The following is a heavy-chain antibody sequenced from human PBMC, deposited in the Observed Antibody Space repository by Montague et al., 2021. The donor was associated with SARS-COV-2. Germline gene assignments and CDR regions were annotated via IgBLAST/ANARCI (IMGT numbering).Heavy chain of an antibody. CDR3: ARGYRRITIFGVVIYDAFDI. Sequence: SETRSLTCAVSGGSISSSNWWSWVRQPPGKGLEWIGEIYHSGSTNYNPSLKSRVTISVDKSKNQFSLKLSSVTAADTAVYYCARGYRRITIFGVVIYDAFDIWGQGTMVTVSS. J-gene: IGHJ3*02. CDR1: GGSISSSNW. D-gene: IGHD3-3*01. CDR2: IYHSGST. V-gene: IGHV4-4*02.